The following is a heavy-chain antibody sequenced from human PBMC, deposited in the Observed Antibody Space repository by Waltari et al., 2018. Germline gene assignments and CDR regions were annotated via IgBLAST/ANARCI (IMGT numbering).Heavy chain of an antibody. CDR3: ARDRYYYDSSGYYSGFWYFDL. V-gene: IGHV4-59*01. CDR1: GGSISSYY. J-gene: IGHJ2*01. CDR2: IYYRGST. Sequence: QVQLQESGPGLVKPSETLSLTCTVSGGSISSYYWSWIRQPPGKGLEWIGYIYYRGSTNSNPSLKSRVTLSVDTSKNQFSLKLSSVTAADTAVYYCARDRYYYDSSGYYSGFWYFDLWGRGTLVTVSS. D-gene: IGHD3-22*01.